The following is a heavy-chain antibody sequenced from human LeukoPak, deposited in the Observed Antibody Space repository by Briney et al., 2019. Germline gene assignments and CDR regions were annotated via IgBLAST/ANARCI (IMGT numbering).Heavy chain of an antibody. J-gene: IGHJ3*02. D-gene: IGHD6-13*01. Sequence: PGGSLRLSCAAPGFTFSSYGVHWVRQAPGKGLERVAVIWYDGSNKYYADSVKGRFTISRDNSKNTLYLQMNSLRAEDTAVYYCARDHYSSSWLDAFDIWGQGTMVTVSS. CDR1: GFTFSSYG. V-gene: IGHV3-33*01. CDR3: ARDHYSSSWLDAFDI. CDR2: IWYDGSNK.